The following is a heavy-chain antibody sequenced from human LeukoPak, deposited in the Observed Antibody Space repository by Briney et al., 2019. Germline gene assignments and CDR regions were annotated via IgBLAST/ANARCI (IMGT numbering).Heavy chain of an antibody. CDR3: ARGIAAAGNAFDI. CDR1: EFTFSNFA. D-gene: IGHD6-13*01. V-gene: IGHV3-53*01. J-gene: IGHJ3*02. Sequence: GGSLRLSCVASEFTFSNFAMSWVRQAPGKGLEWVSVIYSGGSTYYADSVKGRFTISRDNSKNTLYLQMNSLRAEDTAVYYCARGIAAAGNAFDIWGQGTMVTVSS. CDR2: IYSGGST.